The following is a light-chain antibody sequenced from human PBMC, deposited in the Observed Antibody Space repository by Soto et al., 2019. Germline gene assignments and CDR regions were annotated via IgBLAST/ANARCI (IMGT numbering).Light chain of an antibody. CDR2: GAS. V-gene: IGKV3-15*01. Sequence: EVVMTQSPATLSVSPGERATLSCRASQSVSINLAWYQQKPGQAPRLLIYGASTRATGIPARFSGSGSGTEFTLTISSLQPDDFAVYYCQHYNNWPPWTFGQGTKVEIK. CDR1: QSVSIN. J-gene: IGKJ1*01. CDR3: QHYNNWPPWT.